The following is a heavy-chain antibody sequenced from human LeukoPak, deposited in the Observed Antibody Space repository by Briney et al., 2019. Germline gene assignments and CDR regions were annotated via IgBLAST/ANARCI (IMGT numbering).Heavy chain of an antibody. Sequence: SEALSLTCTVSRGSINSRSDYWWAWIRQPPGKGLEWIGSVYYDGSTYYKPSLKSRLTISVDMSKDQFSLNLTSVTAADTAVYLCARQRAGGTWAFEHWGQGTLPTVSS. V-gene: IGHV4-39*01. CDR2: VYYDGST. J-gene: IGHJ4*02. D-gene: IGHD1-26*01. CDR1: RGSINSRSDYW. CDR3: ARQRAGGTWAFEH.